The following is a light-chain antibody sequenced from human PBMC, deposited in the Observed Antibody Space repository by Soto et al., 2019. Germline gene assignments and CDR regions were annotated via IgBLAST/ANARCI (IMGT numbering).Light chain of an antibody. CDR1: QSISRW. CDR3: QQYNSYPYT. Sequence: DIQMTQSPSTLSASVGDRVTITCRASQSISRWLAWHQQKPGKAPKLPIYKASRLESGVPSRFSGSGSGTEFTLTISSLQPDDFATYYCQQYNSYPYTFGQGTKLEIK. V-gene: IGKV1-5*03. J-gene: IGKJ2*01. CDR2: KAS.